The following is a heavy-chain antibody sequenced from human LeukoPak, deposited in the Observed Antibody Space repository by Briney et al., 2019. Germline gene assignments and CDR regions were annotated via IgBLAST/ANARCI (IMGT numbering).Heavy chain of an antibody. J-gene: IGHJ6*03. CDR2: ISGSGGST. V-gene: IGHV3-23*01. D-gene: IGHD2-21*02. Sequence: GGSLRLSRAASGFTFSSYAMSWVRQAPGKGLEWVSAISGSGGSTYYADSVKGRFTISRDNSKNTLYLQMNSLRAEDTAVYYCAKRLSYYYYYMDVWGKGTTVTVSS. CDR3: AKRLSYYYYYMDV. CDR1: GFTFSSYA.